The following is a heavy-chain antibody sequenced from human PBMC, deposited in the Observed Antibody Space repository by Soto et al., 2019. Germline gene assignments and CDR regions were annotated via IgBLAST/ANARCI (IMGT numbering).Heavy chain of an antibody. D-gene: IGHD6-19*01. J-gene: IGHJ6*02. Sequence: QVQLQESGPGLVKPSETLSVTCTVSGDSISDYCWSWIRQPAGKGLEWIGRLCTTGSTKYNPSLKSRVNMSADTSKNQFSLKLSTVTAADTAIYYCARMYHSGFYRPERDDYYYVMDVWGQGTTVTVSS. CDR2: LCTTGST. V-gene: IGHV4-4*07. CDR3: ARMYHSGFYRPERDDYYYVMDV. CDR1: GDSISDYC.